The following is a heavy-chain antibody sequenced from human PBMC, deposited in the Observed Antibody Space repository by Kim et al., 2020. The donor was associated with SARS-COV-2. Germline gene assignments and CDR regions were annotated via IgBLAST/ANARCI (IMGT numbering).Heavy chain of an antibody. Sequence: GGSLRLSCAASGFTLSSYGMHWVRQAPGKGLEWVAVIWYDGSNKYYADSVKGRFTISRDNSKNTLYLQMNSLRAEDTAVYYCARDGSSSWYSYYFDYWGQGTLVTVSS. CDR2: IWYDGSNK. D-gene: IGHD6-13*01. CDR1: GFTLSSYG. V-gene: IGHV3-33*01. CDR3: ARDGSSSWYSYYFDY. J-gene: IGHJ4*02.